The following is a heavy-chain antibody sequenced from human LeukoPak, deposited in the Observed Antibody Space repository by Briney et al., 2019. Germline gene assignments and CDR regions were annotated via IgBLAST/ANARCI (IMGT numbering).Heavy chain of an antibody. CDR3: ARDSLGAGTVGATNGY. CDR2: INHSGST. Sequence: SETLSLTCAVYGGSFSGYYWSWIRQPPGKGLEWIGEINHSGSTNYNPSLKSRVTISVDTSKNQFSLKLSSVTAADTAVYYCARDSLGAGTVGATNGYWGQGTLVTVSS. D-gene: IGHD1-26*01. V-gene: IGHV4-34*01. CDR1: GGSFSGYY. J-gene: IGHJ4*02.